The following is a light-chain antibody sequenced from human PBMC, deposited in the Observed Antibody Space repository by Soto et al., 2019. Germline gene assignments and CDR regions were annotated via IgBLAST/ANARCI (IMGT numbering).Light chain of an antibody. CDR1: QTISTW. CDR2: GAS. Sequence: DIQMTQSPSTLSASVGDRVTLTCRASQTISTWLAWYQQKPGKAPKLLIYGASSLQTGVPSRFSGSGSGTEFTLTISSLQPDDFATYSCQQYNSYSYTFGQWTKLEIK. V-gene: IGKV1-5*01. CDR3: QQYNSYSYT. J-gene: IGKJ2*01.